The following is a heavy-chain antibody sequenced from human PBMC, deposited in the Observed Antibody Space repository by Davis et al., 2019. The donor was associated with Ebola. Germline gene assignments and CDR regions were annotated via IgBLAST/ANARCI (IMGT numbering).Heavy chain of an antibody. CDR3: ANDHEAEEDGYNPFDY. CDR2: ISYDGSNK. Sequence: GGSLRLSCAASGFTFSSYGMHWVRQAPGKGLEWVAVISYDGSNKYYADSVKGRFTISRDNSKNTLYLQMNSLRAEDTAVYYCANDHEAEEDGYNPFDYWGQGTLVTVSS. D-gene: IGHD5-24*01. V-gene: IGHV3-30*18. CDR1: GFTFSSYG. J-gene: IGHJ4*02.